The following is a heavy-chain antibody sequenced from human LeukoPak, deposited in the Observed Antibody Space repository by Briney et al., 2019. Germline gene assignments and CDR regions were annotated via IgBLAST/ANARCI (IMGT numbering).Heavy chain of an antibody. CDR2: INPNSGGT. V-gene: IGHV1-2*02. CDR1: GYTFTGYY. Sequence: ASVKVSCKASGYTFTGYYMHWVRQAPGQGLEWMGWINPNSGGTNYAQKFQGRVTMTEDTSTDTAYMELSSLRSEDTAVYYCATRGVTMVRGVIINDAFDIWGQGTMVTVSS. D-gene: IGHD3-10*01. J-gene: IGHJ3*02. CDR3: ATRGVTMVRGVIINDAFDI.